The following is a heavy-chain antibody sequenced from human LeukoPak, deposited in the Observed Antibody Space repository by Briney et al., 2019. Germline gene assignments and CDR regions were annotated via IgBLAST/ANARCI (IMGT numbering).Heavy chain of an antibody. D-gene: IGHD3-22*01. CDR2: IYYSGST. J-gene: IGHJ4*02. CDR1: GGSISSYY. Sequence: SETLSLTCTVSGGSISSYYWSWIRQPPGKGLEWIGYIYYSGSTNCNPSLKSRVTISVDTSKNQFSLKLSSVTAADTAVYYCARLSRSGYYYFDYWGQGTLVTVSS. V-gene: IGHV4-59*08. CDR3: ARLSRSGYYYFDY.